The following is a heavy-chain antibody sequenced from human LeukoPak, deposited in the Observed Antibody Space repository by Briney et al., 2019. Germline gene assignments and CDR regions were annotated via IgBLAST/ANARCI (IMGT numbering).Heavy chain of an antibody. Sequence: TSETLSLTCTVSGGSISSYYWSWIRQPPGTGLEWIGYIYYSGSTNYNPSLKSRVTISVDTSKNQFSLKLSSVTAADTAVYYCARGSGIAAAGTYWGQGTLVTVSS. J-gene: IGHJ4*02. V-gene: IGHV4-59*01. CDR1: GGSISSYY. CDR2: IYYSGST. D-gene: IGHD6-13*01. CDR3: ARGSGIAAAGTY.